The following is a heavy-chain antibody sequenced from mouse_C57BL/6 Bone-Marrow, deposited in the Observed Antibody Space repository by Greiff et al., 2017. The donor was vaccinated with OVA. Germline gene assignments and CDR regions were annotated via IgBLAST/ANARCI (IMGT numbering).Heavy chain of an antibody. CDR2: ISSGGDYI. Sequence: EVKVVESGEGLVKPGGSLKLSCAASGFTFSSYAMSWVRQTPEKRLEWVAYISSGGDYIYYADTVKGRFTISRDNARNTLYLQMSSLKSEDTAMYYCTREPDGWFAYWGQGTLVTVSA. CDR1: GFTFSSYA. D-gene: IGHD2-3*01. V-gene: IGHV5-9-1*02. CDR3: TREPDGWFAY. J-gene: IGHJ3*01.